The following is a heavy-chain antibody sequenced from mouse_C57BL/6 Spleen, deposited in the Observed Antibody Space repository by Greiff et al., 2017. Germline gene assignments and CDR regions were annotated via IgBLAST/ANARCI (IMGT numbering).Heavy chain of an antibody. J-gene: IGHJ4*01. CDR3: ARDAVVAEGAMDY. CDR1: GYSITSGYY. CDR2: ISYDGSN. V-gene: IGHV3-6*01. Sequence: VQLKESGPGLVKPSQSLSLTCSVTGYSITSGYYWNWIRQFPGNKLEWMGYISYDGSNNYNPSLKNRISITRDTSKNQFFLKLNSVTTEDTATYYCARDAVVAEGAMDYWGQGTSVTVSS. D-gene: IGHD1-1*01.